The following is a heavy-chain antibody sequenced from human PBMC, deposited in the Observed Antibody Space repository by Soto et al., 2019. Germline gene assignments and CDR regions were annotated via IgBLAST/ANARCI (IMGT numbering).Heavy chain of an antibody. Sequence: EVQLVESGGGLVKPGGSLRLSCAASGFTFSSYSMNWVRQAPGKGLEWVSSISSSSSYIYYADSVKGRFTISRDNAKNSLYLQMNSLRGEDTGVYYCARALGVVVVITPPFNDYWGQGTLVTVSS. CDR3: ARALGVVVVITPPFNDY. J-gene: IGHJ4*02. D-gene: IGHD3-22*01. CDR1: GFTFSSYS. V-gene: IGHV3-21*01. CDR2: ISSSSSYI.